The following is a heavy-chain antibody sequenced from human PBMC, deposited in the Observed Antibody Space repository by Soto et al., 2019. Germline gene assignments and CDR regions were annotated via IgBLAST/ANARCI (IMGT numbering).Heavy chain of an antibody. D-gene: IGHD2-2*01. CDR1: GGSISSGGYY. V-gene: IGHV4-31*03. J-gene: IGHJ4*02. Sequence: SETLSLTCTVSGGSISSGGYYWSWIRQHPGKGLEWIGYIYYSGSTYYNPSLKSRVTISVDTSKNQFSLKLSSVTAADTAVYYCARGSEYQLKSYYFDYWGQGTLVTVSS. CDR3: ARGSEYQLKSYYFDY. CDR2: IYYSGST.